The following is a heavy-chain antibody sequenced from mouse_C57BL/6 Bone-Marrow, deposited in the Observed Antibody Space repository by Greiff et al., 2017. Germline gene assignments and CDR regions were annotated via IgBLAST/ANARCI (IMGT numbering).Heavy chain of an antibody. CDR2: IYPGSGST. Sequence: QVQLQQPGAELVKPGASVKLSCKASGYTFTSYWITWVKQRPGQGLEWIGDIYPGSGSTNYNEKFKSKATLTVDPSSSPAYMQLSSLTSEDSAVYYCARKGGRYFGGWGTGTTVTVAT. V-gene: IGHV1-55*01. CDR3: ARKGGRYFGG. CDR1: GYTFTSYW. J-gene: IGHJ1*03.